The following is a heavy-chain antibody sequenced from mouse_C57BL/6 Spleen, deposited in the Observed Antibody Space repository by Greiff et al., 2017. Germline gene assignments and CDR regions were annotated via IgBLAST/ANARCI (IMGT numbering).Heavy chain of an antibody. D-gene: IGHD3-2*02. J-gene: IGHJ3*01. CDR2: IDPSDSYT. CDR3: ARSRDSSGAWFAY. CDR1: GYTFTSYW. Sequence: VQLQQPGAELVMPGASVKLSCKASGYTFTSYWMHWVKQRPGQGLEWIGEIDPSDSYTNYNQKFKGKSTLTVDKSSSTAYMQLSSLTSEDSAVYYCARSRDSSGAWFAYWGQGTLVTVSA. V-gene: IGHV1-69*01.